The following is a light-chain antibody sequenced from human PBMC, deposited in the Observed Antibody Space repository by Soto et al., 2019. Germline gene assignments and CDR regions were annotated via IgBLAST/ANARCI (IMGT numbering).Light chain of an antibody. CDR1: QGIRND. CDR2: AAS. CDR3: LQHNNYPPLT. V-gene: IGKV1-17*01. J-gene: IGKJ5*01. Sequence: DIQMTQSPSSLSASVGDRVTITCGASQGIRNDLAWYQQKPGKAPKRLIYAASSLQIGVPSRFSGSGSGTEFTLTISSLQPEDFATYYCLQHNNYPPLTFGQGTRLEIK.